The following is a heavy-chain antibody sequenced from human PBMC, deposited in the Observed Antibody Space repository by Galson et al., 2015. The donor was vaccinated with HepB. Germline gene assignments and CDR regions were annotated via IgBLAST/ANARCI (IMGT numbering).Heavy chain of an antibody. CDR2: NFYSGST. V-gene: IGHV4-39*01. Sequence: ETLSLTCTVSGGSISSCNYYWGWIRQPPGKGLEWIGSNFYSGSTYYNPSLKGRVIISVETSKNQLSLKVNSVTAADTAFYYCASGRRDGYRYFDYWGQGTLVTVSS. J-gene: IGHJ4*02. D-gene: IGHD5-24*01. CDR1: GGSISSCNYY. CDR3: ASGRRDGYRYFDY.